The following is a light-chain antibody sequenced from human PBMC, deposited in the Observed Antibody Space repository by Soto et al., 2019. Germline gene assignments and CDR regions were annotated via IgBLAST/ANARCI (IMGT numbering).Light chain of an antibody. J-gene: IGKJ1*01. Sequence: EIGLTQSAGTLSLSPGERATLSCRASQSVSSSYLAWYQQKPGQAPRLLIYGASSRATGIPDRFSGSGSGTDFTLTIRRLEPEDFAVYYCQQYGSSYPWTFGQGTKVDIK. CDR2: GAS. CDR1: QSVSSSY. CDR3: QQYGSSYPWT. V-gene: IGKV3-20*01.